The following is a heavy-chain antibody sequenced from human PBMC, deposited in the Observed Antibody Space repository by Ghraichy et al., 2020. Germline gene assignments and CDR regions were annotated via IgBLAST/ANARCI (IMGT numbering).Heavy chain of an antibody. D-gene: IGHD1-26*01. CDR1: GGSVGSNSFY. J-gene: IGHJ5*02. CDR3: ARRFASSGSCDP. CDR2: VSHSGSS. V-gene: IGHV4-39*01. Sequence: SQTLSLTCSVSGGSVGSNSFYWAWIRQPPGKGLEWIGSVSHSGSSYYTPSLKSRVTISVDTSKNQFSLRVDFVTAADTAVYFCARRFASSGSCDPWGQGTLVTVSS.